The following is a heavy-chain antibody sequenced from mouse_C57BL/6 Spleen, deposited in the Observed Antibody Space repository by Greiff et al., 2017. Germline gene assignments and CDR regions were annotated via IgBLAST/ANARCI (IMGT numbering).Heavy chain of an antibody. J-gene: IGHJ4*01. V-gene: IGHV5-17*01. CDR1: GFTFSDYG. CDR2: ISSGSSTI. D-gene: IGHD1-1*01. CDR3: ARGDYYGTPSAMDD. Sequence: EVKLMESGGGLVKPGGSLKLSCAASGFTFSDYGMNWVRQAPEKGLEWVAYISSGSSTIYYADTVKGRVTISRDNAKNTLFLQMTSLRSEDTAMYYCARGDYYGTPSAMDDWGQGTSVTVSS.